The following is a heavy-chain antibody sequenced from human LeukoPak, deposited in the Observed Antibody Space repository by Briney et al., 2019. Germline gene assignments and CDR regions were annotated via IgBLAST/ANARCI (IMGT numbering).Heavy chain of an antibody. D-gene: IGHD6-19*01. V-gene: IGHV1-2*04. CDR1: GYTFTGYY. CDR2: INPNSGVT. J-gene: IGHJ4*02. Sequence: ASVKVSCKASGYTFTGYYMHWVRQAPGQGLEWMGWINPNSGVTNYAQKFQGWVTMTRDTSISTAYMELSRLRSDDTAVYYCARESSVASGDYWGQGTLVTVSS. CDR3: ARESSVASGDY.